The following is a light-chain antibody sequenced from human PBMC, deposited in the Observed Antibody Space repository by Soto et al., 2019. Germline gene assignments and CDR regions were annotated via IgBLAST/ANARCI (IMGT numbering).Light chain of an antibody. V-gene: IGKV3-11*01. J-gene: IGKJ4*01. CDR1: QSVSSN. CDR2: DAS. Sequence: EIVLTQFPGTLSLSPGERATLSCRASQSVSSNYVVWYQQKPGQTPRLLIYDASNRTTGIPARFSGGGSGTDFTLSISSLETDDFAVYYCQQRSSWPLTFGGGTKVEIK. CDR3: QQRSSWPLT.